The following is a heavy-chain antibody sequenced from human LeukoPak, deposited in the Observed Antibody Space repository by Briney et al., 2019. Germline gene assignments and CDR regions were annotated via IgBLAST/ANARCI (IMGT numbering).Heavy chain of an antibody. D-gene: IGHD1-7*01. J-gene: IGHJ3*02. CDR1: GYSISSGYY. CDR3: ARDPYNWNYRDAFDI. Sequence: SETLSLTCTVSGYSISSGYYWGWIRQPPGKGLEWIGSIYHSGSTYYNPSLKSRVTISVDTSKNQFSLKLSSVTAADTAVYYCARDPYNWNYRDAFDIWGQGTMVTVSS. V-gene: IGHV4-38-2*02. CDR2: IYHSGST.